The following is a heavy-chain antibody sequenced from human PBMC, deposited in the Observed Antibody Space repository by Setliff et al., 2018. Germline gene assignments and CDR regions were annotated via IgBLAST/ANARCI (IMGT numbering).Heavy chain of an antibody. Sequence: SETLSLTCTVSGGSVSSGSYYWSWIRQPAGKGLEWIGRIYTSGSTNYNPSLKSRVAISVDTSKNQFSLRLSSVTAADTAVYYCAKEGYYDHFGYYHYYLDFWGQGTLVTVS. CDR3: AKEGYYDHFGYYHYYLDF. CDR2: IYTSGST. D-gene: IGHD3-22*01. J-gene: IGHJ4*02. CDR1: GGSVSSGSYY. V-gene: IGHV4-61*02.